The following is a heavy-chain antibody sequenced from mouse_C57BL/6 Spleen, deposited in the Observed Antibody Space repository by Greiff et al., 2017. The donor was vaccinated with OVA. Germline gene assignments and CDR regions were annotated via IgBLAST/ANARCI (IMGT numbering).Heavy chain of an antibody. Sequence: VQLQQSGAELARPGASVKLSCKASGYTFTSYGISWVKQRTGQGLEWIGEIYPRSGNTYYNEKFKGKATLTADKSSSTAYMELRSLTSEDSAVYYCAIPHYYGYDNWYFDVWGTGTTVTVSS. CDR1: GYTFTSYG. J-gene: IGHJ1*03. CDR3: AIPHYYGYDNWYFDV. V-gene: IGHV1-81*01. CDR2: IYPRSGNT. D-gene: IGHD2-2*01.